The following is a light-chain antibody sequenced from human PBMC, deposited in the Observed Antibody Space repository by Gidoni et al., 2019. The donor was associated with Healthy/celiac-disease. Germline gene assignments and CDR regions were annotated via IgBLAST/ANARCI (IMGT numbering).Light chain of an antibody. CDR3: QAWDSSTAV. V-gene: IGLV3-1*01. CDR2: QDS. J-gene: IGLJ2*01. CDR1: KLGDKY. Sequence: SYELTQPPSVSVSPGQTASITCSGDKLGDKYACWYQQKPGQSPVLVIYQDSKRPSGIPERFSGSNSGTTATLTIIGTQAMDEADYYCQAWDSSTAVFGGGTKLTVL.